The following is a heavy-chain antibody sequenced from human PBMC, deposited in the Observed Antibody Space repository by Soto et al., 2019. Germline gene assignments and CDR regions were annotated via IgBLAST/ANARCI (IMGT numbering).Heavy chain of an antibody. D-gene: IGHD3-22*01. CDR1: GGSISSYY. J-gene: IGHJ5*02. Sequence: SETLSLTCTVSGGSISSYYWSWIRQPPGKGLEWIGYIYYSGSTNYNPSLKSRVTISVDTSKNQFSLKLSSVTAADTAVYYCARAVFRKIVVVSWFDPWGQGTLVTVSS. CDR2: IYYSGST. CDR3: ARAVFRKIVVVSWFDP. V-gene: IGHV4-59*12.